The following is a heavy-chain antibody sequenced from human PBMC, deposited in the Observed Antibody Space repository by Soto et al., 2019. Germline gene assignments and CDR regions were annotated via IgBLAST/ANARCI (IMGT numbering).Heavy chain of an antibody. J-gene: IGHJ3*02. CDR2: MNQDGSEI. V-gene: IGHV3-7*03. Sequence: PGGSLRLSCVASGFTFSSFWMCWIRQTPGKGLEWVTNMNQDGSEITYADSVKGRFTISRDNSKNTLYLQMNSLRAEDTAIYYCAKDTEEWVSVKGAFDIWGQGTMVTVSS. CDR3: AKDTEEWVSVKGAFDI. CDR1: GFTFSSFW. D-gene: IGHD3-3*01.